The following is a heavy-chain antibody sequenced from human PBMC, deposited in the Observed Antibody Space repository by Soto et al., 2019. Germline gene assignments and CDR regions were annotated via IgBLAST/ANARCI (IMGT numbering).Heavy chain of an antibody. CDR1: GFTFSSYA. CDR2: ISGSGGST. J-gene: IGHJ6*02. CDR3: AKDRVDTAMVMGDWGYYYYGMDV. V-gene: IGHV3-23*01. D-gene: IGHD5-18*01. Sequence: PGGSLSLSCAASGFTFSSYAMSWVRPAPGKGLEWVSAISGSGGSTYYADSVKGRFTISRDNSKNTLYLQMNSLRAEDTAVYYCAKDRVDTAMVMGDWGYYYYGMDVWGQGTTVTVSS.